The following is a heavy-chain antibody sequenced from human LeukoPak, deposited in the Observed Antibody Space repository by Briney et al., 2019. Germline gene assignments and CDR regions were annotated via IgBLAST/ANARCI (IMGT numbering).Heavy chain of an antibody. V-gene: IGHV3-23*01. Sequence: GGTLRLSCAASGFTFSSYGMSWVRQAPGKGLEWVSAISGSGDSTYYADSVKGRFAISRDNSKNTLFLHMNSLRAEDTAVYYCARGGRGDTAAGSTIWGQGTMVTVSS. CDR3: ARGGRGDTAAGSTI. J-gene: IGHJ3*02. D-gene: IGHD6-13*01. CDR1: GFTFSSYG. CDR2: ISGSGDST.